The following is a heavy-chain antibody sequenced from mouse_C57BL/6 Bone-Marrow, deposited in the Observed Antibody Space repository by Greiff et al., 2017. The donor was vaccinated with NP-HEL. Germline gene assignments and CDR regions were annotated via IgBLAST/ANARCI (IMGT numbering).Heavy chain of an antibody. CDR1: GYTFTSYW. V-gene: IGHV1-5*01. Sequence: VQLQQSGTVLARPGASVKMSCTTSGYTFTSYWMHWVKQRPGQGLEWIGAIYPGNSDTSYNQKFKGKATLTAVTSANTAYMELSSLTNEDSAVYYYTRPRAQADYWGQGTTLTVSS. CDR3: TRPRAQADY. D-gene: IGHD3-2*02. CDR2: IYPGNSDT. J-gene: IGHJ2*01.